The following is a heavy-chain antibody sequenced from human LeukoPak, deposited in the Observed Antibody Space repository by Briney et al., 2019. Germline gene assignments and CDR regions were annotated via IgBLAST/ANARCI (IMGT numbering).Heavy chain of an antibody. J-gene: IGHJ4*02. V-gene: IGHV3-30-3*01. CDR3: ARDPRGSSSWYGYYFDY. Sequence: GGSLRLSCAASGFTFSSYAMHWVRQAPGKGLEWVAVISYDGSNKYYADSVKGRFTISRDNSKNTLYLQMNSLRAEDTAVYYCARDPRGSSSWYGYYFDYWGQGTLVTVSS. D-gene: IGHD6-13*01. CDR2: ISYDGSNK. CDR1: GFTFSSYA.